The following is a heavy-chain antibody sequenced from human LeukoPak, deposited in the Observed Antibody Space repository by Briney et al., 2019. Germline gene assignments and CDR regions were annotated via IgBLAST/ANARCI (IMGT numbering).Heavy chain of an antibody. J-gene: IGHJ4*02. V-gene: IGHV4-59*08. D-gene: IGHD3-10*02. CDR3: ARRRGLFDFDY. Sequence: PSETLSLTCTVSGASISSYYWSWIRQPPGKGLEWIAYIYYSGRSTNYNPSLKSRVTISVDTSKNQFSLKLSSVTAADTAVYYCARRRGLFDFDYWGQGTLVTVSS. CDR1: GASISSYY. CDR2: IYYSGRST.